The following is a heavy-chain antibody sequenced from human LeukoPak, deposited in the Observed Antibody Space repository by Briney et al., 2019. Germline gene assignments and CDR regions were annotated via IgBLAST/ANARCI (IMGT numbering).Heavy chain of an antibody. CDR1: GYSFTSYW. Sequence: GESLKISCKGSGYSFTSYWIGWVRQMPGKGLEWMGIIYPGDSDTRYSPSFQGQVTISADKSISTAYLQWSSLKASDTATYYCATSAYCGGDCYSEYFQHWGQGTLVTVSS. V-gene: IGHV5-51*01. D-gene: IGHD2-21*01. J-gene: IGHJ1*01. CDR3: ATSAYCGGDCYSEYFQH. CDR2: IYPGDSDT.